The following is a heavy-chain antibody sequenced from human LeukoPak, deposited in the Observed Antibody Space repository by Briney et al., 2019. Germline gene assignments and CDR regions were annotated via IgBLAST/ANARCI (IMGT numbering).Heavy chain of an antibody. CDR1: GFTFDDYG. Sequence: GGSLRLSCAASGFTFDDYGMSWVRQAPGKGLEWVSGINWNGGSTGYADSVKGRFTISRDNAKNSLYLQMNSLRAEDTALYYCARALNPGIAVAGSGGYRGQGTLVTVSS. J-gene: IGHJ4*02. V-gene: IGHV3-20*04. D-gene: IGHD6-19*01. CDR3: ARALNPGIAVAGSGGY. CDR2: INWNGGST.